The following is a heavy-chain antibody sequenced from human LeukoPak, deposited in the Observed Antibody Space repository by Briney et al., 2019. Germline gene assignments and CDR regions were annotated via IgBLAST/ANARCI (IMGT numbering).Heavy chain of an antibody. CDR3: ARSNFESYYYDSSGSYAFDI. CDR2: IYTSGST. Sequence: KPSETLSLTCAVYGGSFSGYYWSWIRQPAGKGLEWIGRIYTSGSTNYNPSLKSRVTISVDTSKNQFSLKLSSVTAADTAVYYCARSNFESYYYDSSGSYAFDIWGQGTMVTVSS. V-gene: IGHV4-59*10. D-gene: IGHD3-22*01. CDR1: GGSFSGYY. J-gene: IGHJ3*02.